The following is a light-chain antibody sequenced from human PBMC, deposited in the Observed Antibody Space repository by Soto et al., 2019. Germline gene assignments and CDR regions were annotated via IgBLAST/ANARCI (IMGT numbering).Light chain of an antibody. CDR3: QQRSNLPPT. CDR1: QSVSSY. V-gene: IGKV3-11*01. J-gene: IGKJ5*01. CDR2: DAS. Sequence: EIVLTQSPATLSLSPGERATLSCRASQSVSSYLAWYRQIPGQAPRLLIYDASKRATGIPDRFSGGGSGTDFTLPISSLEPEDFAVYYCQQRSNLPPTFGQGTRVEIK.